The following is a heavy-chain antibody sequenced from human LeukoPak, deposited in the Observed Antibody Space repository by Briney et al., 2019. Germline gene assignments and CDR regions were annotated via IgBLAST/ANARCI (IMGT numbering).Heavy chain of an antibody. D-gene: IGHD3-3*01. Sequence: GGSLRLSCAASGFTFSSYAMSWVRQAPGKGLEWVSAISGSGGSTYYADSVKGRFTISRDNSKNTLYLQMNSLRAEDTAVYYCAKGGVVIYYYYMDVWGKGTTVTVSS. J-gene: IGHJ6*03. CDR3: AKGGVVIYYYYMDV. CDR1: GFTFSSYA. V-gene: IGHV3-23*01. CDR2: ISGSGGST.